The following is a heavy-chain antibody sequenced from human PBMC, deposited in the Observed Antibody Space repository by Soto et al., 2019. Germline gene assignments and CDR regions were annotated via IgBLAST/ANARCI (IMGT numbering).Heavy chain of an antibody. Sequence: ASVMVSCKASGYSFMDYYLHWVRQVPGQGLQWMGWINPKSGGTKYVHNFQGRVTMTSDTSISTAYMELRRLRSYDTAVYFCAREFVVKALLNAGSLHFDNWGLGTLVTVSS. V-gene: IGHV1-2*02. CDR1: GYSFMDYY. CDR2: INPKSGGT. J-gene: IGHJ4*02. D-gene: IGHD1-26*01. CDR3: AREFVVKALLNAGSLHFDN.